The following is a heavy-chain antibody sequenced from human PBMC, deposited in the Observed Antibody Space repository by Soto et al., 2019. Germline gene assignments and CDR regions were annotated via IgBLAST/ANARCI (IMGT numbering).Heavy chain of an antibody. CDR3: AREQWLGVDY. D-gene: IGHD6-19*01. CDR1: GYTFTKYA. V-gene: IGHV1-3*05. J-gene: IGHJ4*02. Sequence: QVQLVQSGAEEKKPGASVKISCKASGYTFTKYAMHSVRQAPGQSLEWMGWINAGNGNTKYLQKFQGRVTITRDTSASTAYMELSNLRSEDTAVYYCAREQWLGVDYWGQGTLVTVSS. CDR2: INAGNGNT.